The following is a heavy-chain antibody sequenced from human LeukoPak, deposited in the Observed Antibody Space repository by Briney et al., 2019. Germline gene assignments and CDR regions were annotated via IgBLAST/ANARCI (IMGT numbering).Heavy chain of an antibody. CDR2: IKQDGSEK. D-gene: IGHD6-19*01. CDR1: GFTFSRYW. V-gene: IGHV3-7*01. J-gene: IGHJ4*02. Sequence: GGSLRLSCAASGFTFSRYWMSWVRQAPGKGLEWVANIKQDGSEKYYVDSVKGRFTISRDNAKNSLYLQMNSLRVEDTAVYYCVRVGSGWSFDYWGQGTLVTVSS. CDR3: VRVGSGWSFDY.